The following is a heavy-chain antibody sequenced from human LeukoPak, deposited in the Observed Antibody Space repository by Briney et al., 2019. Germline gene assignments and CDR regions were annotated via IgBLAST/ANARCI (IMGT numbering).Heavy chain of an antibody. CDR2: INTKTGRT. CDR1: GYTFTDYY. D-gene: IGHD3-3*01. J-gene: IGHJ5*02. V-gene: IGHV1-2*02. CDR3: ARADFIDAGPYVIAP. Sequence: ASVKVSCKTSGYTFTDYYIHWVRQAPGQGLEWMGWINTKTGRTSFARTFQGRVTLTRDPSITTVYMDVAWLTSDDTAIYFCARADFIDAGPYVIAPWGQGTLVTVSS.